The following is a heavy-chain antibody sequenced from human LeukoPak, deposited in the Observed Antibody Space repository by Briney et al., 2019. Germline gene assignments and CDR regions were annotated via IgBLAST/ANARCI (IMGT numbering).Heavy chain of an antibody. Sequence: GGSLRLSCAASGFTFITYSMNWVRQAPGKGLEWVSSISSSSSYIYYADSVRGRFTISRDNSKNTLYLQMNSLRAEDTAVYYCAKDRVATERYYMDVWGKGTTVTISS. J-gene: IGHJ6*03. D-gene: IGHD6-13*01. CDR2: ISSSSSYI. CDR3: AKDRVATERYYMDV. CDR1: GFTFITYS. V-gene: IGHV3-21*04.